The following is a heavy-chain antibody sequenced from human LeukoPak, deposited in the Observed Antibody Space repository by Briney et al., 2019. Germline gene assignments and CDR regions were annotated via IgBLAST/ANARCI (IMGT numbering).Heavy chain of an antibody. Sequence: GGSLRLSCAASGFTFSSYEMNWVRQAPGKGLEWVSYISSSGSTIYYADSVKGRFTISRDNAKSSLYLQMNSLRAEDTAVYYCARGLYSRTTVTTLAFDICGQGTMVTVSS. D-gene: IGHD4-17*01. CDR3: ARGLYSRTTVTTLAFDI. V-gene: IGHV3-48*03. J-gene: IGHJ3*02. CDR1: GFTFSSYE. CDR2: ISSSGSTI.